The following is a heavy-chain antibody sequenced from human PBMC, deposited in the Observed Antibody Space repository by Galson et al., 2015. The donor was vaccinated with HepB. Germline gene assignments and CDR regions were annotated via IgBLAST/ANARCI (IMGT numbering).Heavy chain of an antibody. CDR2: ISSSGSTI. CDR1: GFTFSDYY. V-gene: IGHV3-11*01. D-gene: IGHD6-13*01. CDR3: ARGPSDDYSSTLNWFDP. Sequence: SLRLSCAASGFTFSDYYMSWIRQAPGKGLEWVSYISSSGSTIYYADSVKGRFTISRDNAKNSLYLQMNSLRAEDTAVYYCARGPSDDYSSTLNWFDPWGQGTLVTVSS. J-gene: IGHJ5*02.